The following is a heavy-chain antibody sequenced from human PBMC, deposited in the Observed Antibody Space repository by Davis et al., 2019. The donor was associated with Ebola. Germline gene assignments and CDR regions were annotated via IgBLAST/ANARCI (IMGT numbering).Heavy chain of an antibody. Sequence: MPSETLSLTCTVSGGSISSYYWSWIRQPPGKGLEWIGFIYYSGSTNYNPSLKSRLTISVDTSKNQFSLKLSSVTAADTAVYYCAREGLGYCISTSCYAAGYFDYWGQGTLVTVSS. D-gene: IGHD2-2*01. CDR1: GGSISSYY. J-gene: IGHJ4*02. V-gene: IGHV4-59*12. CDR3: AREGLGYCISTSCYAAGYFDY. CDR2: IYYSGST.